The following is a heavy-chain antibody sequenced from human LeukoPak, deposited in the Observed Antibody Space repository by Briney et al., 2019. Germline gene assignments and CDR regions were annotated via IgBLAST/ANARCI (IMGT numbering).Heavy chain of an antibody. CDR1: GFTFSNYW. D-gene: IGHD6-19*01. CDR2: IKQDGNEK. Sequence: GGSLRLSCTASGFTFSNYWMSWVRQAPGKGLEWVANIKQDGNEKYYVDSVKGRFTISRDNAKNSLFLQMNSLRAEDTAVYYCARPSYSSGWSFFDYWGQGTLVTVSS. CDR3: ARPSYSSGWSFFDY. J-gene: IGHJ4*02. V-gene: IGHV3-7*01.